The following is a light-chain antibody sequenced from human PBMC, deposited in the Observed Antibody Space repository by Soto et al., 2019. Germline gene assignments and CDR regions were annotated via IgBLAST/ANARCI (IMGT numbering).Light chain of an antibody. V-gene: IGKV1-39*01. CDR2: AAT. Sequence: DIQLTQSPSSLSASVGDRVTITFRASQTIDTYLNWYQHKPGTAPKVLIYAATYLQNGVPSRFSGTGSWADFTLTISSLQTEDFATYYCQQNFNFPRTFGQGNKVYIK. J-gene: IGKJ1*01. CDR3: QQNFNFPRT. CDR1: QTIDTY.